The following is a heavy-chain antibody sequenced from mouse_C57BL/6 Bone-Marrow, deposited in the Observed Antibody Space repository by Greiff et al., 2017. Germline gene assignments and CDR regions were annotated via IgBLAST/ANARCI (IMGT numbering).Heavy chain of an antibody. CDR1: GYTFTSYW. D-gene: IGHD2-5*01. CDR3: ARSGYSIPWFAY. V-gene: IGHV1-69*01. Sequence: QVQLQQPGAELVMPGASVKLSCTASGYTFTSYWMHWVKQRPGHGLEWIGELDPSDSYPNYNQTFKGKSTLPVDKSSSTAYMQLSSLTSEDSAVYYCARSGYSIPWFAYWGQVTLVTVSA. J-gene: IGHJ3*01. CDR2: LDPSDSYP.